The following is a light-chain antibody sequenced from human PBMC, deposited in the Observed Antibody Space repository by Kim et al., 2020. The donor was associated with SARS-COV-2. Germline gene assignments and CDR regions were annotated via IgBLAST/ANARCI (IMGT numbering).Light chain of an antibody. Sequence: DLQMTQSPSSLSASVGDRVTISCRASEDIGSFLAWYQQKPGKAPKSLIYGASVLRSGVPSKFSGIKFGTDFTLTISNLQPEDSATYYCQQYNRYPFTFGPGTKVDIK. CDR2: GAS. J-gene: IGKJ3*01. CDR1: EDIGSF. V-gene: IGKV1-16*02. CDR3: QQYNRYPFT.